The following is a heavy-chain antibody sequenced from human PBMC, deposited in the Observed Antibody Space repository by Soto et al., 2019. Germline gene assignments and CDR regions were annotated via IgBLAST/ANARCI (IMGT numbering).Heavy chain of an antibody. D-gene: IGHD3-3*01. CDR2: MNPNSGNT. CDR3: ARKPYYASWIGLGWFDP. Sequence: QVQLVQSGAEVKKPGASVKVSCKASGYTFISYDINWVRQATGQGLEWMGWMNPNSGNTGYAQKFQGRVTMTRNTSINTAYMELSSLGFEDTAVYYCARKPYYASWIGLGWFDPWGQGTRVTVSS. CDR1: GYTFISYD. V-gene: IGHV1-8*01. J-gene: IGHJ5*02.